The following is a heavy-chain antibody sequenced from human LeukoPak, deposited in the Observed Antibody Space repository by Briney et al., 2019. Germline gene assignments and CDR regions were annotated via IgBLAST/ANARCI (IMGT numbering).Heavy chain of an antibody. D-gene: IGHD1-1*01. CDR1: GFTFTNYA. CDR2: ISDSSGSA. CDR3: AKDNWYLDY. V-gene: IGHV3-23*01. Sequence: GGSLRLSCAASGFTFTNYAMSWVRQAPAKGLEWVSAISDSSGSAFYADSVRGRFTISRDNSKSTLYLQMNSLRAEYRAVYYCAKDNWYLDYWGQGTLVTVSS. J-gene: IGHJ4*02.